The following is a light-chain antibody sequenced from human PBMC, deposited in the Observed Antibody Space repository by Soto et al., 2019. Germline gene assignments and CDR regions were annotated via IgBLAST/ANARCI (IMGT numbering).Light chain of an antibody. J-gene: IGKJ2*01. V-gene: IGKV1-39*01. CDR1: QSISNN. CDR3: QQSYGTLRT. CDR2: AAS. Sequence: MTQSPATLSVSPGERATLSCRASQSISNNLAWYQQKPGKAPKLLVHAASSLLSGVPSRFSGSGSGTEFTLTISSLQSEDSATYYCQQSYGTLRTFGQGTKLEIK.